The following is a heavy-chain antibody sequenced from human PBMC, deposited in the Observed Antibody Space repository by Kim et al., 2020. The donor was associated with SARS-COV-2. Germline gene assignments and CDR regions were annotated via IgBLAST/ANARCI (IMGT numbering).Heavy chain of an antibody. V-gene: IGHV4-39*07. J-gene: IGHJ5*02. CDR3: ARDARPTWFDP. Sequence: YYNPSLKRRVTISVDTSKNQFSLKLSSVTAADTAVFYCARDARPTWFDPWGQGTLVTVSS.